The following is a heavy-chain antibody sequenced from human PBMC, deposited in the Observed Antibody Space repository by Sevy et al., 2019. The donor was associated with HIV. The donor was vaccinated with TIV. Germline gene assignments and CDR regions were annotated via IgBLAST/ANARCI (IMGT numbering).Heavy chain of an antibody. V-gene: IGHV3-7*01. D-gene: IGHD2-2*01. CDR1: GFAFSSSW. CDR2: IKQDGSEK. Sequence: LSCAASGFAFSSSWMTWVRQAPGKGLEWVANIKQDGSEKYYVDFLKGRFTISRDNAKNSLYLQMNSLRAEDTAVYYCARLCTGFIYYYYYGMDVWGQGTTVTVSS. J-gene: IGHJ6*02. CDR3: ARLCTGFIYYYYYGMDV.